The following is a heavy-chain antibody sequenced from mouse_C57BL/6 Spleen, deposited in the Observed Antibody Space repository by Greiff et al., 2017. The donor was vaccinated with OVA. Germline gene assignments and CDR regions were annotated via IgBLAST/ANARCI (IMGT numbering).Heavy chain of an antibody. V-gene: IGHV1-15*01. CDR2: IDPETGGT. CDR1: GYTFTDYE. J-gene: IGHJ4*01. Sequence: QVQLQQSGAELVRPGASVTLSCKASGYTFTDYEMHWVKQTPVHGLEWIGAIDPETGGTAYNQKFKGKAILTADKSSSTAYMGLRSLTSEDSAVYYCTRCYSNYDYAMDDWGQGTSVTVAS. D-gene: IGHD2-5*01. CDR3: TRCYSNYDYAMDD.